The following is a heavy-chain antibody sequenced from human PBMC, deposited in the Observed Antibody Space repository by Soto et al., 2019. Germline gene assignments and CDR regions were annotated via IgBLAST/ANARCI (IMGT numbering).Heavy chain of an antibody. V-gene: IGHV4-31*03. Sequence: SETLSLTCTVSGGSISSGGYYWSWIRQHPGKGLEWIGYIYYSGSTYYNPSLKSRVTISVDTSKNQFSLKLSSVTAADTAVYYFARDLVEGDVWSPHDAFDIWGQGTMVTVSS. D-gene: IGHD1-26*01. J-gene: IGHJ3*02. CDR2: IYYSGST. CDR1: GGSISSGGYY. CDR3: ARDLVEGDVWSPHDAFDI.